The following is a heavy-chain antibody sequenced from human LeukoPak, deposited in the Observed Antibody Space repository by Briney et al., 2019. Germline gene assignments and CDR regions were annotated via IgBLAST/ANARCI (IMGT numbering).Heavy chain of an antibody. V-gene: IGHV4-39*07. CDR3: ARQTYSYGYTLSYYYYYMDV. D-gene: IGHD5-18*01. Sequence: SETLSLTCTVSGGSISSSSYYWGWIRQPPGKGLEWIGSIHYSGSTNYNPSLKCRVTISVDTSKNQFSLKLSSVTAADTAVYYCARQTYSYGYTLSYYYYYMDVWGKGTTVTVSS. CDR1: GGSISSSSYY. J-gene: IGHJ6*03. CDR2: IHYSGST.